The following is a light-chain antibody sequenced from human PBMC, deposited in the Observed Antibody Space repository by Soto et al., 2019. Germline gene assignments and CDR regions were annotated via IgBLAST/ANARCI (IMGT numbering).Light chain of an antibody. V-gene: IGKV3-15*01. CDR2: GAS. Sequence: EIVMTQSPATLSVSPGERATLSCRASQSVSSNLAWYQQKPGQAPRLLIYGASTRATGIPARLSGSGSGTEFTLTISSLQSEDFAVYYRQQYNNWPFTFGPGTKVDIK. CDR3: QQYNNWPFT. J-gene: IGKJ3*01. CDR1: QSVSSN.